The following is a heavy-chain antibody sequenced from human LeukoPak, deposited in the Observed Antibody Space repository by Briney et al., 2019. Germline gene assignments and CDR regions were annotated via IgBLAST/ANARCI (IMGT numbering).Heavy chain of an antibody. D-gene: IGHD3-22*01. CDR3: AKGIYDSSGYYFDY. CDR2: ISSSGSTI. J-gene: IGHJ4*02. CDR1: GFIFSGSA. V-gene: IGHV3-48*04. Sequence: GGSLRLSCAASGFIFSGSAMHWVRQAPGKGLEWVPYISSSGSTIYYADSVKGRFTISRDNSKNSLYLQMNSLRAEDTALYYCAKGIYDSSGYYFDYWGQGTLVTVSS.